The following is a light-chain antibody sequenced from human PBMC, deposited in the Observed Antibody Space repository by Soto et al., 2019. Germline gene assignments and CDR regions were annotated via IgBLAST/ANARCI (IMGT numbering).Light chain of an antibody. Sequence: IQNTKSPARRAATLGARAAMTVRASQSISSWLAWYQQKPGKAPKLLIYDASSLESGVPSRFSGSGSGTEFTLTISSLQTDDFATYYCQQYNSYWTFGQGTKVDIK. CDR1: QSISSW. J-gene: IGKJ1*01. CDR3: QQYNSYWT. CDR2: DAS. V-gene: IGKV1-5*01.